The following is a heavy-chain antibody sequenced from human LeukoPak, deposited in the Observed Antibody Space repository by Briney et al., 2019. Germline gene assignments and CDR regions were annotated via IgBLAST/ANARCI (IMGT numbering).Heavy chain of an antibody. CDR2: MNPNSGNT. V-gene: IGHV1-8*03. CDR1: GYTFTSYD. J-gene: IGHJ3*02. Sequence: GASVKVSCKASGYTFTSYDINWVRQATGQGLEWMGWMNPNSGNTGYAQKFQGRVTITRNTSISTAYMELSSLRSEDTAVYYCATRNSGSSDAFDIWGQGTMVTVSS. CDR3: ATRNSGSSDAFDI. D-gene: IGHD1-26*01.